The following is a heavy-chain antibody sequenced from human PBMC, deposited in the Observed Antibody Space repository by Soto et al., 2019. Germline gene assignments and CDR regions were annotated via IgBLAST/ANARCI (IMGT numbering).Heavy chain of an antibody. CDR1: GFTFSSYG. V-gene: IGHV3-30*18. Sequence: QVQLVESGGGVVQPGRSLRLSCAASGFTFSSYGMHWVRQAPGKGLEWVAVISYDGSNKYYADSVKGRFTISRDNSKNTLYLQMNSLRAEDTAVYYCANSVGATTGVYWGQGTLVTVSS. J-gene: IGHJ4*02. CDR3: ANSVGATTGVY. CDR2: ISYDGSNK. D-gene: IGHD1-26*01.